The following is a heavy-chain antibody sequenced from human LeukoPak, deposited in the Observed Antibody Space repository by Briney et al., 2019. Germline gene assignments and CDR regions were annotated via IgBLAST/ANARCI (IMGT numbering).Heavy chain of an antibody. Sequence: SETLSLTCAVYGGSFSGYYWSWIRQPPGKGLEWIGEINHSGSTNYNPSLKSRVTISVDTSKNQFSLKLSSATAADTAVYYCARGPPDYDSSGYYTYYYYYYGMDVWGQGTTVTVSS. CDR2: INHSGST. CDR1: GGSFSGYY. J-gene: IGHJ6*02. CDR3: ARGPPDYDSSGYYTYYYYYYGMDV. D-gene: IGHD3-22*01. V-gene: IGHV4-34*01.